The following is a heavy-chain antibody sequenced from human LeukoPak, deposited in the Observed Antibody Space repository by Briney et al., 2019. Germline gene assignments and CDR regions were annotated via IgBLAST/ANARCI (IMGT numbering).Heavy chain of an antibody. CDR1: GFTFSSYS. J-gene: IGHJ6*02. Sequence: PGGSLRLSCAASGFTFSSYSMNWVRQAPGKGLEWVSSISSSSSYIYYADSVKGRFTISRDNSKNTLYLQMGSLRAEDMAVYYCASSPKTDYGDYYYYGMDVWGQGTTVTVSS. CDR3: ASSPKTDYGDYYYYGMDV. V-gene: IGHV3-21*01. CDR2: ISSSSSYI. D-gene: IGHD4-17*01.